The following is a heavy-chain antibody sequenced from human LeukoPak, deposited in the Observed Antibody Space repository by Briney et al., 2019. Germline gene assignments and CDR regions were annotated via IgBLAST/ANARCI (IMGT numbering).Heavy chain of an antibody. J-gene: IGHJ4*02. D-gene: IGHD3-22*01. Sequence: SETLSLTCAVYGGSFSGYYWSWIRQPPGKGLEWIGEINHSGSTNYNPSLESRVTISVDTSKNQFSLKLSSVTAADTAVYYCAREEDYYDSSGTVRDYWGQGTLVTVSS. CDR2: INHSGST. CDR1: GGSFSGYY. CDR3: AREEDYYDSSGTVRDY. V-gene: IGHV4-34*01.